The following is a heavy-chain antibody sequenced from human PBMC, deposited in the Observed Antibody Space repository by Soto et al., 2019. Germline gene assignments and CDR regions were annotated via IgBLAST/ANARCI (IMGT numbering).Heavy chain of an antibody. CDR3: ARDKITGLFDY. CDR2: INHSGST. D-gene: IGHD2-8*02. CDR1: GGSFSGYY. J-gene: IGHJ4*02. V-gene: IGHV4-34*01. Sequence: PSATLSLTCAVYGGSFSGYYWTWIRQPPGTGLEWIGEINHSGSTNYNPSLKSRVTISVDTSKDQFSLKLTSVTAADTAVYYCARDKITGLFDYWGQGTLVTSPQ.